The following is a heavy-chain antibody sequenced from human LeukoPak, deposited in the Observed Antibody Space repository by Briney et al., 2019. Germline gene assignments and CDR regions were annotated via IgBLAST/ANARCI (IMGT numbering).Heavy chain of an antibody. CDR2: IYYSGST. J-gene: IGHJ4*02. Sequence: SETLSLTCTVSGGSISSYYWSWIRQPAGKGLEWIGYIYYSGSTYYNPSLKSRVTISVDTSKNQFSLKLSSVTAADTAVYYCARGVYDSRKGYYFDYWGQGTLVTVSS. D-gene: IGHD3-22*01. CDR1: GGSISSYY. V-gene: IGHV4-59*12. CDR3: ARGVYDSRKGYYFDY.